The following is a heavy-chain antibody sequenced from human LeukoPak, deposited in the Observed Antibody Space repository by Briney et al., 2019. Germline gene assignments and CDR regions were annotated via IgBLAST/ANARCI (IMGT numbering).Heavy chain of an antibody. J-gene: IGHJ4*02. CDR3: ARDTIAAGD. CDR2: IKEDGSEK. CDR1: GFTFSSYS. V-gene: IGHV3-7*01. D-gene: IGHD6-13*01. Sequence: PGGSLRLSCAASGFTFSSYSMNWVRQAPGKGLEWVANIKEDGSEKYYVDSVKGRFAISRDNAKGSLYLQMNSLRAEDTAMYYCARDTIAAGDWGQGTLVTVSS.